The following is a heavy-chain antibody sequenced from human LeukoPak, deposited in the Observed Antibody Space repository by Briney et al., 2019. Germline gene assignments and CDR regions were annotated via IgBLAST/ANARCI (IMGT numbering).Heavy chain of an antibody. D-gene: IGHD2-15*01. J-gene: IGHJ4*02. CDR1: GFTFSRYG. Sequence: PAGSLTLSSAAYGFTFSRYGMSWVRQAPGHGLKWVSYISSSKTKDHADYGKGRFTIARDNGRNSLYLEMNSLRDEDTAVYYCARPSLAQEVNIAAFASWGQGTLVTVSS. V-gene: IGHV3-48*02. CDR2: ISSSKTK. CDR3: ARPSLAQEVNIAAFAS.